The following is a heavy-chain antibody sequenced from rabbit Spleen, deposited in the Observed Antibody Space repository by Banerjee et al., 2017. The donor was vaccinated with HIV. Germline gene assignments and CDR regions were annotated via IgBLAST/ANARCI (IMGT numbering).Heavy chain of an antibody. D-gene: IGHD8-1*01. CDR1: GFSLSNDYY. V-gene: IGHV1S40*01. CDR3: ARSVAGSSDSAAGDL. CDR2: IGTNSGST. Sequence: QSLEESGGDLVKPGASPTLTCTASGFSLSNDYYMYWVRQAPEKGLEWIACIGTNSGSTWYASWAKGRFTISKTSSTVDLKMTSLTVADTATYFCARSVAGSSDSAAGDLWGPGTLVTVS. J-gene: IGHJ6*01.